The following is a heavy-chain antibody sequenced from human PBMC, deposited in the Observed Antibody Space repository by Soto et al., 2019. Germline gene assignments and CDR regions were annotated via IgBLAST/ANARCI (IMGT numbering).Heavy chain of an antibody. CDR3: ATGPRKIVVVENYYYMDV. CDR2: ISGSGGST. Sequence: GGSLRLSCAASGFTFSSYAMSWVRQAPGKGLEWVSAISGSGGSTYYADSVKGRFTISRDNSKNTLYLQMNSLRAEDTAVYYCATGPRKIVVVENYYYMDVWGKGTTVTVSS. D-gene: IGHD2-15*01. V-gene: IGHV3-23*01. CDR1: GFTFSSYA. J-gene: IGHJ6*03.